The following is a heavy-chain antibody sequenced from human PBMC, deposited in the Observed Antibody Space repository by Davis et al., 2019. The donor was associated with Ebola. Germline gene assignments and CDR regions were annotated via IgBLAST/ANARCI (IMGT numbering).Heavy chain of an antibody. V-gene: IGHV4-39*01. J-gene: IGHJ4*02. Sequence: SETLSLTCTVSGGSISSSSYYWGWIRQPPGKGLEWIGTLHFRGSTYYSPSLTGRVTLSGDSSKNEFSLTLDSVTAADTAIYFCARVGTRGYYFDYWGQGILVTVSS. D-gene: IGHD5-12*01. CDR3: ARVGTRGYYFDY. CDR2: LHFRGST. CDR1: GGSISSSSYY.